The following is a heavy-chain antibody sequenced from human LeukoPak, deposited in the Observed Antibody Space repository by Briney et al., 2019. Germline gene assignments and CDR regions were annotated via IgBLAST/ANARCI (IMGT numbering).Heavy chain of an antibody. CDR3: ARLLVITGTTGSDY. V-gene: IGHV1-69*06. J-gene: IGHJ4*02. CDR1: GGTFSSYA. D-gene: IGHD1-7*01. Sequence: ASVKVSCNASGGTFSSYAISWVRQAPGQGLEWMGRIIPIFGTANYAQKFEGRVTITADKSTSTAYMELSSLRSEDTAVYYCARLLVITGTTGSDYWGQGTLVTVSS. CDR2: IIPIFGTA.